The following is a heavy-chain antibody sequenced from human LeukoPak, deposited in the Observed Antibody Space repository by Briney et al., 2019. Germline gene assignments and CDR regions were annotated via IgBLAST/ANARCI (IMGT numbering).Heavy chain of an antibody. Sequence: PGGSLRLSCAASGFTFSSYGMHWVLQAPGKGLVWVSRINTDGSSTSYADSVKGRFTISRDNAKNTLYLQMNSLRAEDTAVYYCARDFTPIDSSGYYYGDNFDNWGQGTLVTVSS. J-gene: IGHJ4*02. CDR2: INTDGSST. V-gene: IGHV3-74*01. CDR3: ARDFTPIDSSGYYYGDNFDN. CDR1: GFTFSSYG. D-gene: IGHD3-22*01.